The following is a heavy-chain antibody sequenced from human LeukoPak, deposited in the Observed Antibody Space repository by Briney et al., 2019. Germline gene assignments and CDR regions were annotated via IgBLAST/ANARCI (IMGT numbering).Heavy chain of an antibody. V-gene: IGHV3-7*03. Sequence: PGGSLRLSCAASGFTFSSYWMSWVRQAPGKGLEWVANIKQDGSEKYYVDSVKGRFTISRDNAKSSLYLQLNSLRAEDTAVYYCARDRTVVVPAAAMGNRYYYYYYMDVWGKGTTVTVSS. CDR3: ARDRTVVVPAAAMGNRYYYYYYMDV. J-gene: IGHJ6*03. CDR1: GFTFSSYW. CDR2: IKQDGSEK. D-gene: IGHD2-2*01.